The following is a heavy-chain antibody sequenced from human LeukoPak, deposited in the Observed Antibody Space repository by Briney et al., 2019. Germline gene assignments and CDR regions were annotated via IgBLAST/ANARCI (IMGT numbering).Heavy chain of an antibody. Sequence: AGGSLRLSCAASGFTFNTYTMNWVRQAPGKGLEWVSVIYSGGDTYYADSVKGRFTISRDNSKNTLYLQMNSLRAEDTAVYYCARAGVQFGEFDFDYWGQGTLVTVSS. D-gene: IGHD3-10*01. CDR3: ARAGVQFGEFDFDY. J-gene: IGHJ4*02. V-gene: IGHV3-53*01. CDR1: GFTFNTYT. CDR2: IYSGGDT.